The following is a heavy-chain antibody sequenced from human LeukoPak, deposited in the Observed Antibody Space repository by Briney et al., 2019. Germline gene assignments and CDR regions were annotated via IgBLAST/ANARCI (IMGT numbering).Heavy chain of an antibody. V-gene: IGHV3-23*01. CDR3: AKEGSSSWYDLIDY. CDR1: GFTFRSYA. Sequence: GGSLRLSCAASGFTFRSYAMSWVRQAPGKGLEWVSVIIGSGGSTYYADPVKGRFTISRDNSKNTLYLQMNSLRAEDTAVYYCAKEGSSSWYDLIDYWGQGTLVTVSS. D-gene: IGHD6-13*01. J-gene: IGHJ4*02. CDR2: IIGSGGST.